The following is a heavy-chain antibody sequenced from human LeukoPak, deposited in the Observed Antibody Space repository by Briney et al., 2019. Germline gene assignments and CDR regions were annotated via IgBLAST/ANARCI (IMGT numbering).Heavy chain of an antibody. CDR1: GGSISSSSYY. CDR3: ARETRMIVVVIREGYYFDY. CDR2: IYYSGST. J-gene: IGHJ4*02. D-gene: IGHD3-22*01. V-gene: IGHV4-39*07. Sequence: PSETLSLTCTVSGGSISSSSYYWGWIRQPPGKGLEWIGSIYYSGSTYYNPSLKSRVTISVDTSKNQFSLKLSSVTAADTAVYYCARETRMIVVVIREGYYFDYWGQGTLVTVSS.